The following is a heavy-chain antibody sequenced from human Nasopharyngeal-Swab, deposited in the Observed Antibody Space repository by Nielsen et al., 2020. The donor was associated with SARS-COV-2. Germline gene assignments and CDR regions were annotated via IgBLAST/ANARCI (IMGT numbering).Heavy chain of an antibody. CDR2: ISSSGSTI. V-gene: IGHV3-48*03. D-gene: IGHD3-3*01. CDR3: ARMTATIFGVVTVSYYGMDV. J-gene: IGHJ6*02. Sequence: GESLKISCAASGFTFSSYEMNWVRQAPGKGLEWVSYISSSGSTIYYEDSVKGPFTISRDNAKNSLYLQMNSLRAEDTAVYYCARMTATIFGVVTVSYYGMDVWGQGTTVTVSS. CDR1: GFTFSSYE.